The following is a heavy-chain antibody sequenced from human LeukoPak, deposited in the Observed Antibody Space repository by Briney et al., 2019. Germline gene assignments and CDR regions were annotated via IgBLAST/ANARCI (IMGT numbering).Heavy chain of an antibody. J-gene: IGHJ3*02. Sequence: GGSLRLSCAASGFTFSSYSMNWVRQAPGKGLEWVSSITSSSSYIYYADSVKGRFTISRDNAKNSLYLQMNSLRAEDTAVYYCARGRYSSSWGNAFDIWGQGTMVTVSS. V-gene: IGHV3-21*01. CDR3: ARGRYSSSWGNAFDI. CDR1: GFTFSSYS. CDR2: ITSSSSYI. D-gene: IGHD6-13*01.